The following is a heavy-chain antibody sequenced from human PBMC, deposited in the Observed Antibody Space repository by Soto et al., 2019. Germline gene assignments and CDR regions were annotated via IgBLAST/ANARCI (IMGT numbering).Heavy chain of an antibody. Sequence: QVQLVESGGGVVQPGGSLRLSCEASGFTFSKFGIHWVRQAPGKGLEWVAVVSYDGSFKYYADSVKGRFTISRDNSKNTLYLQMNSLRPEDTALYYCAKDSDQLLFDYYYYGMDAWGQGTKVTVSS. D-gene: IGHD2-2*01. CDR3: AKDSDQLLFDYYYYGMDA. CDR1: GFTFSKFG. V-gene: IGHV3-30*18. CDR2: VSYDGSFK. J-gene: IGHJ6*02.